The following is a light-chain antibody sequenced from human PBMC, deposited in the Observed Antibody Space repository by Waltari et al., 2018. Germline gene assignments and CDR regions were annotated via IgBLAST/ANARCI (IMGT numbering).Light chain of an antibody. Sequence: DIHMTQSPSTLSASVGDRVTISSRASQSVGTWLAWYQQKPGKAPKLLIYMASSLDSGVPSRFSGSGSETDFTLTISSLQPADFATYSCQQYSSFSTFGQGTKV. CDR2: MAS. J-gene: IGKJ2*01. CDR1: QSVGTW. V-gene: IGKV1-5*03. CDR3: QQYSSFST.